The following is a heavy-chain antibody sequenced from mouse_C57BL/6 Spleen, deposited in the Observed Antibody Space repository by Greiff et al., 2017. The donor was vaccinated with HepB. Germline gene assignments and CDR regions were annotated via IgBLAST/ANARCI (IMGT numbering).Heavy chain of an antibody. J-gene: IGHJ2*01. Sequence: EVKLVESGGGLVKPGGSQKLSCAASGFTFSSYTMSWVRQTPEKRLEWVATISGGGGNTYYPDSVKGRFTISRDNAKNTLYLQMSSLRSEDTALYYCARAKLGGFDYWGQGTTLTVSS. V-gene: IGHV5-9*01. D-gene: IGHD4-1*01. CDR1: GFTFSSYT. CDR2: ISGGGGNT. CDR3: ARAKLGGFDY.